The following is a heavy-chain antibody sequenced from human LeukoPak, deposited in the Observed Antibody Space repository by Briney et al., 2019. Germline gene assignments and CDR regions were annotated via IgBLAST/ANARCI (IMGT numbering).Heavy chain of an antibody. CDR2: ISYDGSNK. CDR3: AKVATGGSGSPDY. Sequence: GRSLRLSCAASGFTFSSYGMHWVRQAPCKGLEWVAVISYDGSNKYYADSVKGRFTISRDNSKNTLYLQMNSLRAEDTAVYYCAKVATGGSGSPDYWGQGTLVTVSS. CDR1: GFTFSSYG. J-gene: IGHJ4*02. V-gene: IGHV3-30*18. D-gene: IGHD3-10*01.